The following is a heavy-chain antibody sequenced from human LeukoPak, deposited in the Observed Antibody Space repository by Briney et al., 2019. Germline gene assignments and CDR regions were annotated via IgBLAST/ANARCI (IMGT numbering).Heavy chain of an antibody. Sequence: PGGSLRLSCAASGFTFSSYAMSWVRQAPGKGLEGVSAFSGSGGSTYYADSVKGRFTISRDNSKNTLYLQMNSLRAEDTAVYYCAKDHGGSNYYDSSGYSDYWGQGTLVTVSS. CDR2: FSGSGGST. J-gene: IGHJ4*02. V-gene: IGHV3-23*01. D-gene: IGHD3-22*01. CDR1: GFTFSSYA. CDR3: AKDHGGSNYYDSSGYSDY.